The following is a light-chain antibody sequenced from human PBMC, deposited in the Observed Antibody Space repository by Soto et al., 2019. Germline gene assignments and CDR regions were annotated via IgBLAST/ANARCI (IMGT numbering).Light chain of an antibody. CDR2: DVD. V-gene: IGLV2-11*01. Sequence: QSVLTQPRSVSRSPGQSVTISCTGARSDVGGYRFVSWYQQHPDKAPKLMIYDVDKRPSGVPDRFSGSKSGNTASLTISGLQAEDEGDYFWCSDAGGFTWVFGGGTKLTVL. CDR1: RSDVGGYRF. CDR3: CSDAGGFTWV. J-gene: IGLJ3*02.